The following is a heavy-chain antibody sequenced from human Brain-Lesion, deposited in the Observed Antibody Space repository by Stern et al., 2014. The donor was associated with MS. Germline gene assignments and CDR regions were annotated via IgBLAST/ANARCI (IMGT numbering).Heavy chain of an antibody. V-gene: IGHV1-2*04. CDR3: ARGGRYYADY. CDR1: GNSFTHFY. D-gene: IGHD2-2*01. Sequence: QVQLVEYGAEVKKPGASVRVSCEASGNSFTHFYIHWVRQAPGQGLEWMGWINPNSGGTKFAQKFQGWVTITRDTSMTTAYMEVTSLTSDDTAVYYCARGGRYYADYWGQGTLVTVSS. J-gene: IGHJ4*02. CDR2: INPNSGGT.